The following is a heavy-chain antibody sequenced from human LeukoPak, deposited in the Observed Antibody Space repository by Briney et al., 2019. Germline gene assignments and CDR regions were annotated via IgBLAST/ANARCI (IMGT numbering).Heavy chain of an antibody. CDR1: GFTFSTYG. V-gene: IGHV3-53*01. D-gene: IGHD1-26*01. CDR3: ARGGVGSYYSDY. J-gene: IGHJ4*02. CDR2: IYSGGST. Sequence: GGSLRLSCAASGFTFSTYGYSWVRQAPGKGLEWVSVIYSGGSTYYADSVKGRFTISRDNSKNTLYLQMNSLRAEDTAVYYCARGGVGSYYSDYWGQGTLVTVSS.